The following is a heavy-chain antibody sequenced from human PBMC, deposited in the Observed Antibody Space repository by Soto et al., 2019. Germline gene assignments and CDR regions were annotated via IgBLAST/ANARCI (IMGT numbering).Heavy chain of an antibody. V-gene: IGHV3-30-3*01. CDR3: ARERPNGDYGDWLFEYYYGMDV. Sequence: GGSLRLSCAASGFTFSSYAMHWVRQAPGKGLEWVAVISYDGSNKYYADSVKGRFTISRDNSKNTLYLQMNSLRAEDTAVYYCARERPNGDYGDWLFEYYYGMDVWGQGTTVTVSS. CDR2: ISYDGSNK. J-gene: IGHJ6*02. CDR1: GFTFSSYA. D-gene: IGHD4-17*01.